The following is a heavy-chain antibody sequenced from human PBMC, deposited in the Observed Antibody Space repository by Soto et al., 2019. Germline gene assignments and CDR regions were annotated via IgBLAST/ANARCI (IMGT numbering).Heavy chain of an antibody. CDR1: GFTFSDYY. J-gene: IGHJ4*02. CDR2: SSNSGTFA. CDR3: ARSGDNFNVLDY. Sequence: GGSLRLSCAASGFTFSDYYMSWVRQAPGRGLEWISYSSNSGTFARYATSVKGRFSIPRDNANNSLYLEMNSLRVEDTAVYYCARSGDNFNVLDYWGQGTPVTVSS. D-gene: IGHD1-1*01. V-gene: IGHV3-11*06.